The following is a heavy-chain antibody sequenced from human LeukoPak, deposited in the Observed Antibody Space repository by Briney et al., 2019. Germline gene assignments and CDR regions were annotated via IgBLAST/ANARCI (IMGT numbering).Heavy chain of an antibody. Sequence: GGSLRLSCAASGFTFSSYGMHWVRQAPGKGLEGVAVIWYDGSNKYYTDSVKARFTISRANSKNTLYLQMNSRRGKDTAVYYCARDRVPAARTRVAFDIWGQGTMVTVSS. CDR3: ARDRVPAARTRVAFDI. CDR2: IWYDGSNK. V-gene: IGHV3-33*01. D-gene: IGHD2-2*01. CDR1: GFTFSSYG. J-gene: IGHJ3*02.